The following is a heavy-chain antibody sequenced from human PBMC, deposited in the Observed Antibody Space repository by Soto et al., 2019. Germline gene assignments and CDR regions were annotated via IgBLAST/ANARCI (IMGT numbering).Heavy chain of an antibody. CDR3: VKNSGWFKT. CDR1: GFTFGTSD. D-gene: IGHD3-10*01. Sequence: QLLQSGGGLVQPGGSLTLSCAASGFTFGTSDMSWVRQAPGEGLEWVSTIDGSGGITYYVDSVKGRFTISRDNSRNTLYLQMTSLRGDDTALYYTVKNSGWFKTWVQGARVTVSS. CDR2: IDGSGGIT. V-gene: IGHV3-23*01. J-gene: IGHJ5*02.